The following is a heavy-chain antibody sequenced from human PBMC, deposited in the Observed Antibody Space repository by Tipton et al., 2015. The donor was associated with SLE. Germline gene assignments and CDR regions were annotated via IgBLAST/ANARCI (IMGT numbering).Heavy chain of an antibody. CDR1: GFTFSSYS. V-gene: IGHV3-21*01. CDR3: ARQLYSSYYYMDV. D-gene: IGHD6-13*01. Sequence: SLRLSCAASGFTFSSYSMNWVRQAPGKGLEWVSSISSSSSYIYYADSVKGRFTISRDNAKNSLYLQMNSLRAEDTAVYYCARQLYSSYYYMDVWGKGSTVTVSS. J-gene: IGHJ6*03. CDR2: ISSSSSYI.